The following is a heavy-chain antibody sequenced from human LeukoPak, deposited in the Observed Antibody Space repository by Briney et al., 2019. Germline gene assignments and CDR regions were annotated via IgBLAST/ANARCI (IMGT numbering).Heavy chain of an antibody. CDR1: GGSVSNGNFY. Sequence: NPSETLSLTCTVSGGSVSNGNFYWSWLRQPPGKALEWIGYIYYTGSAYYSPSLEGRVRISVDTSKNQFSVKLNSVTAADTAVYYCARDRVPAAILPYYGMDVWGQGTTVTVSS. V-gene: IGHV4-61*01. J-gene: IGHJ6*02. CDR2: IYYTGSA. D-gene: IGHD2-2*02. CDR3: ARDRVPAAILPYYGMDV.